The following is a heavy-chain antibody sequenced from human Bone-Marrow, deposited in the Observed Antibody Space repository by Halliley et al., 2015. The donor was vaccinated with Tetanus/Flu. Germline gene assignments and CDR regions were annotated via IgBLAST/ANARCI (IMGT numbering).Heavy chain of an antibody. V-gene: IGHV3-7*03. CDR3: ATWATGLNS. J-gene: IGHJ4*02. CDR2: IKQDGTAK. Sequence: GLEGVANIKQDGTAKYYVDSVKGRFTISRDNANNSLYLQMDSLRADDTAVYYCATWATGLNSWGQGTLVTVSS. D-gene: IGHD1-1*01.